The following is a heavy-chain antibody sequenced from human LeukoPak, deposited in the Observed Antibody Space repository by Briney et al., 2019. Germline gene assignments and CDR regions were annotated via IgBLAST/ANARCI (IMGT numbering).Heavy chain of an antibody. CDR2: ISGSGGST. J-gene: IGHJ6*02. CDR3: AKPYAPMVRGVIPRKEGDYYYYYGMDV. Sequence: GGSLRLSCAASGFTFSSYAMSWVRQAPGKGLEWVSAISGSGGSTYYADSVKGRFTISRDNSKNTLYLQMSSLRAEDTAVYYCAKPYAPMVRGVIPRKEGDYYYYYGMDVWGQGTTVTVSS. V-gene: IGHV3-23*01. CDR1: GFTFSSYA. D-gene: IGHD3-10*01.